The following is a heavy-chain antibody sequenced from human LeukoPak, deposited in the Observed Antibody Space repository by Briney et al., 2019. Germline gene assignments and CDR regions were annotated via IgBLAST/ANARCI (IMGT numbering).Heavy chain of an antibody. CDR3: ARVGSGAIPIAVAGWGNDY. CDR1: GYTFTSYD. V-gene: IGHV1-8*01. D-gene: IGHD6-19*01. J-gene: IGHJ4*02. Sequence: ASVKVSCKASGYTFTSYDINWVRQATGQGLGWMGWMNPNSGNTGYAQKFQGRVTMTRNTSISTAYMELSSLRSEDTAVYYCARVGSGAIPIAVAGWGNDYWGQGTLVTVSS. CDR2: MNPNSGNT.